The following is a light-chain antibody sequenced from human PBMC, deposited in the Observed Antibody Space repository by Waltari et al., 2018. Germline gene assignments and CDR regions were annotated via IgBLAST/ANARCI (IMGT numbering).Light chain of an antibody. Sequence: QSVLTQPPSVSGAPGQRVTIPCTGSGPNIGAGYAVHWYQQLPRAAPKLLIYGSSSRPLGVPDRFFGSTSGTSASLAIIGLQAEDEADYYCQSYDTSLSVVFGGGTKLTVL. V-gene: IGLV1-40*01. J-gene: IGLJ3*02. CDR2: GSS. CDR1: GPNIGAGYA. CDR3: QSYDTSLSVV.